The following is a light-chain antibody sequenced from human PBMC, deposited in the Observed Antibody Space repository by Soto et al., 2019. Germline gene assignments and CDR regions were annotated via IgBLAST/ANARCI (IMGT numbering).Light chain of an antibody. CDR3: QQYQSYSS. J-gene: IGKJ3*01. Sequence: DIQMTQSPSTLSASVGDRVTITCRASQSLSSWLAWYQQKPGKAPKLLIQKASNLESGVPSRFSGSGSGTEFTLTISSLQPDDFAPYYCQQYQSYSSFGPGTKVDIK. CDR1: QSLSSW. CDR2: KAS. V-gene: IGKV1-5*03.